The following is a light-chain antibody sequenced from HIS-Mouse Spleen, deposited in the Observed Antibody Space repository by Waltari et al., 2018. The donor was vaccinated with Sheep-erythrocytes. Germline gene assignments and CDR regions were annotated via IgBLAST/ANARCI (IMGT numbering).Light chain of an antibody. CDR3: AAWDDSLNGPV. CDR2: SNN. J-gene: IGLJ3*02. CDR1: SSNIGSNP. Sequence: QSVLTQPPSASGTPGQRVTISCSGSSSNIGSNPVNWYQQLPGTAPKLLIYSNNQRPSGVPDRFSGSKSGTSASLAISGLQSDDEADYYCAAWDDSLNGPVFGGWTKLTVL. V-gene: IGLV1-44*01.